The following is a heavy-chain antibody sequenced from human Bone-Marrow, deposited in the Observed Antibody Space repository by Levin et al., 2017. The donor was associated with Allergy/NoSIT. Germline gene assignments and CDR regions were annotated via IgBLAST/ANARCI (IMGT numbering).Heavy chain of an antibody. J-gene: IGHJ3*02. CDR1: GFTFSHYW. CDR2: INSDATST. Sequence: GGSLRLSCAASGFTFSHYWMHWVRQIPGKGLVWVSRINSDATSTSYADSVKGRFSISRDNAKNTVYLQMNRLRAEDTAVYFCARVGRYDTNNFYRWWGAFDIWGQGTMVTVSS. D-gene: IGHD3-22*01. CDR3: ARVGRYDTNNFYRWWGAFDI. V-gene: IGHV3-74*01.